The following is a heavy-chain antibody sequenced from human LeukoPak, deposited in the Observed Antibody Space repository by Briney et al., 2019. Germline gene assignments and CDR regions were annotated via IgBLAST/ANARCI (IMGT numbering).Heavy chain of an antibody. CDR3: HAINYYDSSARGFDP. V-gene: IGHV3-48*04. CDR1: GFTFSSYS. D-gene: IGHD3-22*01. CDR2: ISSSSSTI. J-gene: IGHJ5*02. Sequence: GGSLRLSCAASGFTFSSYSMNWVRQAPGKGLEWVSYISSSSSTIYYADSVKGRFTISRDNAKNSLYLQMNSLRAEDTAVYYCHAINYYDSSARGFDPWGQGTLVTVSS.